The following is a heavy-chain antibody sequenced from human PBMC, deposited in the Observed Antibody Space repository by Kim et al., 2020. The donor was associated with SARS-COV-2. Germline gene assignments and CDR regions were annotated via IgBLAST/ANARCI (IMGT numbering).Heavy chain of an antibody. V-gene: IGHV1-69*04. CDR1: GVTVSSTG. Sequence: SVKVSCTASGVTVSSTGIRWVRQAPGQRLEWMGRIMPIFGVTNYAQKFQGRVTITADTSTSTAYMELRSLRSEDTAVYYCARDHRVYYYSRGYSTGWFD. CDR2: IMPIFGVT. D-gene: IGHD6-25*01. J-gene: IGHJ5*01. CDR3: ARDHRVYYYSRGYSTGWFD.